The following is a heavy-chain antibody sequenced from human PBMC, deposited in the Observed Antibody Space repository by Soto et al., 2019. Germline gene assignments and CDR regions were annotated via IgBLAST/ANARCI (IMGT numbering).Heavy chain of an antibody. CDR1: GYTFTSYG. V-gene: IGHV1-18*01. CDR3: ARDRGSITIFGVVTNDAFDI. D-gene: IGHD3-3*01. J-gene: IGHJ3*02. Sequence: ASVKVSCKASGYTFTSYGISWGRQAPGQGLEWMGWISAYNGNTNYAQKLQGRVTMTTDTSTNTAYMELRSLRSDDTAVYYCARDRGSITIFGVVTNDAFDIWGQGTMVTVSS. CDR2: ISAYNGNT.